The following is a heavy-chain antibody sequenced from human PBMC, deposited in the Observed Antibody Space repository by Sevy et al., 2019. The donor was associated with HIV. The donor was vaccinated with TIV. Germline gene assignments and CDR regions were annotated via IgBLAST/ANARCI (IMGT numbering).Heavy chain of an antibody. V-gene: IGHV1-2*06. J-gene: IGHJ6*02. CDR1: GYTFTGDY. CDR2: VYPNSGGT. D-gene: IGHD1-7*01. Sequence: ASVKVSCKASGYTFTGDYLYWVRQAPGQGLEWMGRVYPNSGGTNYARKFQGRVTMTRDTSISTAYMELSRLRFDDTAVYYCARDGGGGTTNSGMDVWGQGTTVTVSS. CDR3: ARDGGGGTTNSGMDV.